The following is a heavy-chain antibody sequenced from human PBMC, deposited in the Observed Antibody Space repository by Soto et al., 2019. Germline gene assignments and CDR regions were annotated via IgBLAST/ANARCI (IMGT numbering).Heavy chain of an antibody. Sequence: EVQVVESGGGLVQPGGSLRLSCAASGFTFSDHYMDWVRQAPGKGLEWVGRTRNKVKSYTSEYAASVKGRFTISRDDLKNSLFLQMNSLKTEDTAVYYCARGATVTTNYYYGLDVWGQGTTVTVSS. J-gene: IGHJ6*02. V-gene: IGHV3-72*01. CDR3: ARGATVTTNYYYGLDV. CDR1: GFTFSDHY. D-gene: IGHD4-4*01. CDR2: TRNKVKSYTS.